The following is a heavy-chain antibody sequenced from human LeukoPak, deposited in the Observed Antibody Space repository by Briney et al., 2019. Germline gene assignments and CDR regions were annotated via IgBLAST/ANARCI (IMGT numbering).Heavy chain of an antibody. D-gene: IGHD1-1*01. CDR3: ARDLDDAFDI. CDR1: GGSFSGYY. V-gene: IGHV4-34*01. Sequence: SGTLSLTCAVYGGSFSGYYWSWIRQPPGKGLEWIGEINHSGSTNYNPSLKSRVTISVDTSKNQFSLKLSSVTAADTAVYYCARDLDDAFDIWGQGTMVTVSS. CDR2: INHSGST. J-gene: IGHJ3*02.